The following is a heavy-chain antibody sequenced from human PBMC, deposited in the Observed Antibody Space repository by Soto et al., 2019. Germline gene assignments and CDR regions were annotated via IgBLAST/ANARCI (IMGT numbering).Heavy chain of an antibody. CDR3: ARDTYDTTGYPLDY. V-gene: IGHV4-38-2*02. D-gene: IGHD3-22*01. J-gene: IGHJ4*02. Sequence: PSETLSLTCAVSGYSISSGYYWGWIRQPPGKGLEWXGXIXXXGXTXXXPXXXXRVTISIDTTKNQLSLKLTSMTAADTAIYYCARDTYDTTGYPLDYWGQGTLVTVSS. CDR1: GYSISSGYY. CDR2: IXXXGXT.